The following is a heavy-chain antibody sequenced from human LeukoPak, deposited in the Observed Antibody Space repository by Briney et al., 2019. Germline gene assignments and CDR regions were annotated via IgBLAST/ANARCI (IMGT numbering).Heavy chain of an antibody. J-gene: IGHJ3*02. V-gene: IGHV1-8*01. CDR2: MNPRSGYT. Sequence: ASVKVSCKASGYTFTNYDINWGRQATGQGLEWMGWMNPRSGYTGYLQKFQGRVTMTGSTSISKAYFESNSLTYEDPAVYYCARGDRLYSSSWSSLPFDIWGQGSMVTVSS. D-gene: IGHD6-13*01. CDR1: GYTFTNYD. CDR3: ARGDRLYSSSWSSLPFDI.